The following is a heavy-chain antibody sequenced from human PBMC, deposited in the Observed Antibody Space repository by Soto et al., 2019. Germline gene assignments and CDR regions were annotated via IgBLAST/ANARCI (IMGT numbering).Heavy chain of an antibody. CDR3: ARSYGSGSYSYYYYGMDV. Sequence: GASVKVSCKASGGTFSSYAISWVRQAPGQGLEWMGGIIPIFGTANYAQKFQGRVTITADKSTSTAYMELSSLRSEDTAVYYCARSYGSGSYSYYYYGMDVWGQGTTVTVSS. J-gene: IGHJ6*02. CDR1: GGTFSSYA. CDR2: IIPIFGTA. D-gene: IGHD3-10*01. V-gene: IGHV1-69*06.